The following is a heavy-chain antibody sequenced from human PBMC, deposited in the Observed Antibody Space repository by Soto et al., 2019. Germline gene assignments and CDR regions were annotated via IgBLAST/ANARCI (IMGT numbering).Heavy chain of an antibody. CDR1: GGSISSSSYY. CDR2: IYYSGST. J-gene: IGHJ4*02. D-gene: IGHD1-26*01. CDR3: ARHGKGFDY. V-gene: IGHV4-39*01. Sequence: QLQLQESGPGLVKPSETLSLTCTVSGGSISSSSYYCGWIRQPPGKGLQRIGSIYYSGSTYYNPSLKSRVTISVDTSKNQFSLKLSSVTAADTAVYYCARHGKGFDYWGQGTLVTVSS.